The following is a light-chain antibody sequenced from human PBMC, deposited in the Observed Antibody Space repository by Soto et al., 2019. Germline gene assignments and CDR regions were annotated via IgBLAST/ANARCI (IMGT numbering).Light chain of an antibody. CDR3: PPRTNWPLT. CDR1: QSVGSY. Sequence: EIVLTQSPATLSLSPGERATLSCRASQSVGSYLAWYQQKPGQAPRLLIYDASTRATGIPARFSGSGSGTDFTLTISSLVPEDFAVYYCPPRTNWPLTFSGGTKVESK. CDR2: DAS. J-gene: IGKJ4*01. V-gene: IGKV3-11*01.